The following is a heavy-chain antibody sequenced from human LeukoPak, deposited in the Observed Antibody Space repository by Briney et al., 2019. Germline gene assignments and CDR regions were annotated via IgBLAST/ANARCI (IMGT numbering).Heavy chain of an antibody. J-gene: IGHJ3*02. CDR1: GGSLSSYY. V-gene: IGHV4-59*01. D-gene: IGHD1-26*01. CDR2: IYYSGST. CDR3: ARGGLVGAIDAFDI. Sequence: SETLSLTCTVSGGSLSSYYWSWIRQPPGKGLEWIGYIYYSGSTNYNPSLKSRVTISVDTSKNQFSLKLSSVTAADTAVYYCARGGLVGAIDAFDIWGQGTMVTVSS.